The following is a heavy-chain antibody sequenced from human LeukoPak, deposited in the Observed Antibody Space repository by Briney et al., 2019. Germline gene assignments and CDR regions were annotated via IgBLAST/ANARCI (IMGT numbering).Heavy chain of an antibody. J-gene: IGHJ4*02. V-gene: IGHV4-4*07. D-gene: IGHD3-3*01. CDR1: GGSISSYY. CDR2: IYTSGST. CDR3: ARHRFGYFTPFNN. Sequence: SETLSLTCTVSGGSISSYYWSWIRQPAGKGLEWIGRIYTSGSTYYISSLKSRLTISVDTSKNHFSLKLNSVTAADTAVYFCARHRFGYFTPFNNWGQGRLVTVSS.